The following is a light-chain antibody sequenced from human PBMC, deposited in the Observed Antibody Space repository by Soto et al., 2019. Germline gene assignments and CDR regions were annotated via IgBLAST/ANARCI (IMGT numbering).Light chain of an antibody. V-gene: IGKV3-20*01. J-gene: IGKJ1*01. CDR2: GAS. CDR1: QSVSSTF. Sequence: EIVLTQSPGTLSLSPGERATLSCRASQSVSSTFLAWYQQKPGQAPRPLLYGASNRATGIPDRFSASGSGTDFTLTITRLDPEDFAMYYCQQYGSSPTFGQGTKV. CDR3: QQYGSSPT.